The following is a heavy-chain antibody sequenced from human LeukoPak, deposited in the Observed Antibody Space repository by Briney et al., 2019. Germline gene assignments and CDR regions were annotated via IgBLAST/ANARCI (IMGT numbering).Heavy chain of an antibody. J-gene: IGHJ4*02. D-gene: IGHD2/OR15-2a*01. CDR1: GFTFSTYA. CDR3: AREEYYFDY. Sequence: GRSLRLSCAASGFTFSTYAMHRVRQAPGRGLAWVAVISYDGSNKYYADSVKGRFTISRDNSKNTLYLQMNSLRAEDTAVYYCAREEYYFDYWGQGTLVTVSS. CDR2: ISYDGSNK. V-gene: IGHV3-30*04.